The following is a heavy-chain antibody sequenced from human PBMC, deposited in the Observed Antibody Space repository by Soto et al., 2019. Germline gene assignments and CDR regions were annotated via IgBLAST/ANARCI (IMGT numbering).Heavy chain of an antibody. D-gene: IGHD1-1*01. Sequence: GGSLRLSCSASGFTFSSYAMHWVRQAPGKGLEYVSAISSNGGSTYYADSVKGRFTISRDNSKNTLYLQMSSLRAEDTAVYYCVKGGVGIQLYYYYGMDVWGQGTTVTVSS. CDR3: VKGGVGIQLYYYYGMDV. CDR1: GFTFSSYA. J-gene: IGHJ6*02. CDR2: ISSNGGST. V-gene: IGHV3-64D*08.